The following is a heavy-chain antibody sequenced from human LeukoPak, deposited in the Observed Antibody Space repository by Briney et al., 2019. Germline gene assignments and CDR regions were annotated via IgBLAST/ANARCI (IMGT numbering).Heavy chain of an antibody. CDR1: GGSFNRYS. CDR3: ARRGVAVST. CDR2: INHSGIT. Sequence: SETLSLTCAVYGGSFNRYSWNWIRQPPGKGLEWIGEINHSGITNYNPSLKSRLTISIDTSKSQFSLRLTSVTAADTAVYYCARRGVAVSTWGQGTPVTVSS. D-gene: IGHD3-10*01. J-gene: IGHJ5*02. V-gene: IGHV4-34*01.